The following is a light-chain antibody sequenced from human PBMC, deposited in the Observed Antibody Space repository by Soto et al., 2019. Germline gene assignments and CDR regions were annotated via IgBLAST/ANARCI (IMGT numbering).Light chain of an antibody. Sequence: DFVLTHSDYSLAVSLGERATINCKSSQSVLYSSNNMNYLAWYQQKAGQPPKLLIYWASTRESGVPDRFGGSGSGTEFTLTISSLQAEDVAVYYCQQYYSTPWTFGQGTKVDIK. J-gene: IGKJ1*01. CDR2: WAS. V-gene: IGKV4-1*01. CDR1: QSVLYSSNNMNY. CDR3: QQYYSTPWT.